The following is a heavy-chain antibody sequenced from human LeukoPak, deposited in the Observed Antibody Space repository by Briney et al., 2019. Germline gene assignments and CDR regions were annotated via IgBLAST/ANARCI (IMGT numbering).Heavy chain of an antibody. Sequence: GGSLRLSCAASGFTFNTYWMTWVRQAPGKGLEWVGRIKSKSVGGTTDYAEPVKGRFTISRDDSKNTLYLEMNSLKTEDTAVYYCTTAPAGTFDYWGQGTLVTVSS. D-gene: IGHD1-26*01. CDR1: GFTFNTYW. J-gene: IGHJ4*02. CDR2: IKSKSVGGTT. V-gene: IGHV3-15*01. CDR3: TTAPAGTFDY.